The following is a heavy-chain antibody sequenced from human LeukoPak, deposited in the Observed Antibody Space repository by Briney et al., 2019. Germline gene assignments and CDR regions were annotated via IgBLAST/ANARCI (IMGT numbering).Heavy chain of an antibody. CDR1: GGTFSSYA. CDR3: ASRYYGSGSYYRYYFDY. CDR2: IIPIFGTA. Sequence: ASVKVSCKASGGTFSSYAISWVRQAPGQGLEWMGGIIPIFGTANYAQKFQGRVTITADESTSTAYMELSSLRSEDTAVYYCASRYYGSGSYYRYYFDYWGQGTLVTVSS. J-gene: IGHJ4*02. D-gene: IGHD3-10*01. V-gene: IGHV1-69*13.